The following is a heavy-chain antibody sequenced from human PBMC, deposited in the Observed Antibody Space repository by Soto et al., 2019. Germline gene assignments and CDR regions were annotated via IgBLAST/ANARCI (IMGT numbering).Heavy chain of an antibody. CDR2: IRDKANSYAT. CDR1: GLTFSASS. CDR3: TNDFWGGPTQSGV. D-gene: IGHD3-3*01. J-gene: IGHJ6*02. V-gene: IGHV3-73*02. Sequence: EVQLVESGGVLVQPGGSLKLSCAASGLTFSASSIHWVRQASGKGLEWVGRIRDKANSYATAYAASVKDRFTISRDDSESTVYMQLYSLNTEDTGVYYCTNDFWGGPTQSGVWGQWTTVIVSS.